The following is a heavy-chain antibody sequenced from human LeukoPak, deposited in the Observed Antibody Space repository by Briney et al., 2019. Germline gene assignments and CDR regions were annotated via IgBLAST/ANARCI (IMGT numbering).Heavy chain of an antibody. V-gene: IGHV4-59*12. J-gene: IGHJ4*02. Sequence: PSETLSLTCTVSGGSISSYYWSCIRQPPGKGLEWIGYIYYSGSTSYNPSLKSRVTISIDTSKNQFSLKLSSVTAADKAVYYCAREVVAAAEVDYWGQGTLVTVSS. CDR2: IYYSGST. CDR3: AREVVAAAEVDY. CDR1: GGSISSYY. D-gene: IGHD6-13*01.